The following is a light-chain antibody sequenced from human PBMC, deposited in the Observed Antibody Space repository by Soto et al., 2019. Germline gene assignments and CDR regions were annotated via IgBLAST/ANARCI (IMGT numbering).Light chain of an antibody. CDR2: GAS. J-gene: IGKJ4*01. Sequence: EIVLTQSPGTLSLYPGERATLSCRASHTISSSYLAWYQQKPGQAHRLLIYGASTRATNITDRFSGSGSGTEFTLTISSLQSEDSAIYYCQQYNRWPPLTFGGGTMV. CDR1: HTISSSY. CDR3: QQYNRWPPLT. V-gene: IGKV3-15*01.